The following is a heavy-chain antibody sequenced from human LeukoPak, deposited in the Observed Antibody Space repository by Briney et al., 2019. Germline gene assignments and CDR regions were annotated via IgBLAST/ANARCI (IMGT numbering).Heavy chain of an antibody. CDR1: GGSISSYY. CDR2: IYTSGSA. D-gene: IGHD3-10*01. CDR3: ARDGWFVHDAFDI. J-gene: IGHJ3*02. V-gene: IGHV4-4*07. Sequence: SETLSLTCTVSGGSISSYYWSWIRQPAGKGLEWIGRIYTSGSANYNTSLKSRVTMSVDTSKNQFSLKLSSVTAADTAVYYCARDGWFVHDAFDIWGQGDNGHRLF.